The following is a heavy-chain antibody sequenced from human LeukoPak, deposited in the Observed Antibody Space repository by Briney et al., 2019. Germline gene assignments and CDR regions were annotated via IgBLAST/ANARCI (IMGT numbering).Heavy chain of an antibody. J-gene: IGHJ3*02. V-gene: IGHV4-59*08. Sequence: SETLSLTCTVSGGSISGYYWSWIRQPPGKGLEWIGYIYYSGNTNYNPSLKSRVTISVDTSKSQFSLKLSSVTAADTAVYYCARHTPGTIIGSNDAFDIWGQGTMVTVSS. CDR1: GGSISGYY. CDR2: IYYSGNT. CDR3: ARHTPGTIIGSNDAFDI. D-gene: IGHD3-9*01.